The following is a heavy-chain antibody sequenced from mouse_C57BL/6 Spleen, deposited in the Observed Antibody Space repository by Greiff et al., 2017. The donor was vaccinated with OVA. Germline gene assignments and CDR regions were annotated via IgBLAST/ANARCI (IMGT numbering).Heavy chain of an antibody. CDR2: INPNNGGT. J-gene: IGHJ4*01. V-gene: IGHV1-26*01. CDR1: GYTFTDYY. CDR3: ARYDGYYNYAMDY. D-gene: IGHD2-3*01. Sequence: VQLQQSGPELVKPGASVKISCKASGYTFTDYYMNWVKQSHGKSLEWIGDINPNNGGTSYNQTFKGQATLTVDKSSSTAYMELRSLTSEDSAVYYCARYDGYYNYAMDYWGQGTSVTVSS.